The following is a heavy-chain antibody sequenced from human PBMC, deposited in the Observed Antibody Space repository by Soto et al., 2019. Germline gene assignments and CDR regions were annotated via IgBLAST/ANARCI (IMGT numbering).Heavy chain of an antibody. V-gene: IGHV3-15*01. J-gene: IGHJ4*02. Sequence: EVQLVESGGGLVKPGGSLRLSCAASGFTFSNAWMTWVSQAPGKGLEWVGRIKTKTDGGSTEYAAPVKGRFTISRDDSENTLYLQMNSLKTDYTAVYYFTSTLGYWGQGILGTVSS. CDR1: GFTFSNAW. D-gene: IGHD3-16*01. CDR3: TSTLGY. CDR2: IKTKTDGGST.